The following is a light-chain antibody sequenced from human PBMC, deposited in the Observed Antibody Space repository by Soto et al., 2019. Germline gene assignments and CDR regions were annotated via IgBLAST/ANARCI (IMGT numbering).Light chain of an antibody. CDR1: QSVSSSY. Sequence: EIVLTQSPGTLSLSPGERATLSCRASQSVSSSYLAWYQQKTGQAPRLLIYGASSRTTGIPDRFSGSGSWTGFTLTISRLEPEDFAVYYCQQYGSSPLTFGHGTKVEIK. CDR3: QQYGSSPLT. J-gene: IGKJ1*01. V-gene: IGKV3-20*01. CDR2: GAS.